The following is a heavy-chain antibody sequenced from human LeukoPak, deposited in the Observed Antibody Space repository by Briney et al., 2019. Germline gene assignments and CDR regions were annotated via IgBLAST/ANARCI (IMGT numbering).Heavy chain of an antibody. D-gene: IGHD7-27*01. Sequence: SETLSLTCTVSGGSISSYYWSWIRQPAGKGLEWIGRIYTSGSTNYNPFLKSRVTMSVDTSKNQFSLKLSSVTAADTAVYYCAGNWGSRYYYYYMDVWGKGTTVTVSS. J-gene: IGHJ6*03. V-gene: IGHV4-4*07. CDR2: IYTSGST. CDR3: AGNWGSRYYYYYMDV. CDR1: GGSISSYY.